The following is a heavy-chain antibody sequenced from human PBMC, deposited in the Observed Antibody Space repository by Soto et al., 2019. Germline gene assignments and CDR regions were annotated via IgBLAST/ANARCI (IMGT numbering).Heavy chain of an antibody. V-gene: IGHV3-23*01. J-gene: IGHJ4*02. D-gene: IGHD2-2*01. CDR1: GFTFSNYA. CDR2: ISGNDGST. CDR3: AKGIVIVSASSPVGYIDY. Sequence: PGGSLRLSCAASGFTFSNYAMTWVRQAPGKGLEWVSTISGNDGSTYYADSVKGRFTISRDNSKNTLYLQMSSLRAEDTAVYYCAKGIVIVSASSPVGYIDYWGQGTLVTVSS.